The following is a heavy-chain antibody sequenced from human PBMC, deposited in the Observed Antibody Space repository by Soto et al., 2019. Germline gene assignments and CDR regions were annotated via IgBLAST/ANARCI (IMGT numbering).Heavy chain of an antibody. CDR1: GGSISSSSYY. CDR2: IYYSGST. V-gene: IGHV4-39*01. CDR3: ARTGVLYYYYGMDV. J-gene: IGHJ6*02. D-gene: IGHD7-27*01. Sequence: PSETLSLTCTVSGGSISSSSYYWGWIRQPPGKGLEWIGSIYYSGSTYYNPSLKSRVTISVDTSKNQFSLKLSSVTAADTAVYYCARTGVLYYYYGMDVWGQGTTVTFSS.